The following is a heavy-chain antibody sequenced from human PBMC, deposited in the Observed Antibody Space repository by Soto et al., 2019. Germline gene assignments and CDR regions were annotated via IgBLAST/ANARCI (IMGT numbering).Heavy chain of an antibody. J-gene: IGHJ4*02. Sequence: QVQLQESGPGLVKPAQTLSLTCTVSGGSISSGDYYWIWIRQPPWKGLEWIGYIYYSGSTYYNPSLKSRVTISVDTSKNQFSRKLSSVTAADTAVYYCARAYSSSWFFDYWGQGTLVTVSS. CDR3: ARAYSSSWFFDY. V-gene: IGHV4-30-4*01. CDR2: IYYSGST. CDR1: GGSISSGDYY. D-gene: IGHD6-13*01.